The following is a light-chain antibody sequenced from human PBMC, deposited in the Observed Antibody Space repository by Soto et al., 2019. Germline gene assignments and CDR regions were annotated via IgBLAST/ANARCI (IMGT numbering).Light chain of an antibody. J-gene: IGKJ2*01. CDR3: QHLNTSPRP. CDR2: GAS. V-gene: IGKV1-9*01. Sequence: DIQLTQSPSFLSASVGDRVTITCRASQGISSYLAWYQQPPGKAPKLLIYGASTLQRGVSSRFSGSGSGTEFTLTISSLQPEDFATYYCQHLNTSPRPFGQGTKLEVK. CDR1: QGISSY.